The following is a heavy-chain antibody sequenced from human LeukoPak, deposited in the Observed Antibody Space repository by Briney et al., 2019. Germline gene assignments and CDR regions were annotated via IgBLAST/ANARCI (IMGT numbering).Heavy chain of an antibody. D-gene: IGHD3-3*01. CDR3: AKDLFFLEWRCAFNI. CDR2: ISWNGGII. V-gene: IGHV3-9*01. Sequence: GGSLRLSCAASGFTFDEYAMHWVRQAPGKGLEWVSGISWNGGIIGYADSVKGRFTISRDSAKKSLYLQMNSLRAEDTAFYYCAKDLFFLEWRCAFNIWGQGTMVTVSS. J-gene: IGHJ3*02. CDR1: GFTFDEYA.